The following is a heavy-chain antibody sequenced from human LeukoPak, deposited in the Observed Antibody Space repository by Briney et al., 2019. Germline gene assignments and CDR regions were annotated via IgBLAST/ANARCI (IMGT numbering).Heavy chain of an antibody. D-gene: IGHD2/OR15-2a*01. Sequence: GRSLRLSCAASGFTFSSYGMHWVRQAPGEGLEWVAVISYDGSNEYYADSVKGRFTISRDNSKNTLCLQMNGLRPEDTAVYYCARKVAGGMDVWGQGTTVTVSS. V-gene: IGHV3-30*03. J-gene: IGHJ6*02. CDR2: ISYDGSNE. CDR3: ARKVAGGMDV. CDR1: GFTFSSYG.